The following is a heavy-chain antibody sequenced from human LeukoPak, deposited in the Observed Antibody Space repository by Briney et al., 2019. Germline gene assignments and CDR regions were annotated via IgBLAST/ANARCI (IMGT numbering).Heavy chain of an antibody. Sequence: SETLSLTCAVSRYSISSGYYWGLIRQPPGDGLEWVGSIYHSGRTYYNPSLTSRVAISVGTSKNEMSLNLSSVTSAAAACYCCSIDPADRGVYYFDFWGQGTLVTVSS. D-gene: IGHD3-10*01. CDR3: SIDPADRGVYYFDF. CDR1: RYSISSGYY. V-gene: IGHV4-38-2*02. J-gene: IGHJ4*02. CDR2: IYHSGRT.